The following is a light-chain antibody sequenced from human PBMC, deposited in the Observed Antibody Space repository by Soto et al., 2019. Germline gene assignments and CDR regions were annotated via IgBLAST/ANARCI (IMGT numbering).Light chain of an antibody. Sequence: DIQMTQSPSTLSGSVGDRVTITCRASQTISSWLAWYQQKPRKAPKLLIYKASTLKSGVPSRFSGSGSGTEFTLTISRLQPDDFATYYCQHYKSYSEAFGQGNKVELK. V-gene: IGKV1-5*03. J-gene: IGKJ1*01. CDR3: QHYKSYSEA. CDR1: QTISSW. CDR2: KAS.